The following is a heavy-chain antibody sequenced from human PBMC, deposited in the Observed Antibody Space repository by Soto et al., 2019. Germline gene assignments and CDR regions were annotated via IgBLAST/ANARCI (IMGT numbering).Heavy chain of an antibody. D-gene: IGHD3-3*01. CDR3: ARDKRITIFGVVIEGDPTDYYGMDV. J-gene: IGHJ6*02. CDR1: GGSISSGPYS. Sequence: PSETLSLTCTVSGGSISSGPYSWGWIRQPPGKGLEWIGTFYYSGSTYYNPSLESRVTISVDTSKNQFSLKVSSVTAADTAVYYCARDKRITIFGVVIEGDPTDYYGMDVWGQGTTVTVSS. V-gene: IGHV4-39*02. CDR2: FYYSGST.